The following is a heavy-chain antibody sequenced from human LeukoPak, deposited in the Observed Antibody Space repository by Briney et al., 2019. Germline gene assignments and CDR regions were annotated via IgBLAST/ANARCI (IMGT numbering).Heavy chain of an antibody. CDR3: VKGHYYGSGTPTFDY. V-gene: IGHV3-64D*06. J-gene: IGHJ4*02. D-gene: IGHD3-10*01. CDR1: GFTFSSYA. CDR2: ISSNGGST. Sequence: GGSLRLSCLASGFTFSSYAMHWVRQAPGKGLEYVSAISSNGGSTYYADSVKGRFTISRDNSKNTLYLQMSSLRAEDTAVYYCVKGHYYGSGTPTFDYWGQGTLVTVSS.